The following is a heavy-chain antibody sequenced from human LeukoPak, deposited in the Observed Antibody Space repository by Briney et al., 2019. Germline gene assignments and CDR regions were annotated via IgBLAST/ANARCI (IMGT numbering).Heavy chain of an antibody. V-gene: IGHV3-30-3*01. CDR3: TRDRHCSNGVCQNPPGMDV. Sequence: GGSLRLSCAASGFTFSSYAMHWVRQAPGKGLEWVAVISYDGSNKYYADSVKGRFTISRDNSKNTLYLQMNSLRAEDTAVYYCTRDRHCSNGVCQNPPGMDVWGKGLWSPSRQ. CDR1: GFTFSSYA. J-gene: IGHJ6*01. D-gene: IGHD2-8*01. CDR2: ISYDGSNK.